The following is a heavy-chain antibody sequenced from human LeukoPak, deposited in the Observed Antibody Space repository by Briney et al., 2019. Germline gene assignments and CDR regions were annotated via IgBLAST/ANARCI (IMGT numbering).Heavy chain of an antibody. V-gene: IGHV4-34*01. Sequence: SETLSLTCAVYGGSFSGYYWSWIRQPPGKGLEWIGEINHSGSTNYNPSLKSRVTISVGTSKNQFSLKLSSVTAADTAVYYCAMYYYGSGSYHRDYWGQGTLVTVST. CDR3: AMYYYGSGSYHRDY. D-gene: IGHD3-10*01. CDR1: GGSFSGYY. J-gene: IGHJ4*02. CDR2: INHSGST.